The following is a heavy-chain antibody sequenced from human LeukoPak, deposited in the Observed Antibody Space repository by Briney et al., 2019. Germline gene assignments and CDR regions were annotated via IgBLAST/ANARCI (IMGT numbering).Heavy chain of an antibody. CDR1: GFTFSSYW. J-gene: IGHJ4*02. CDR2: IKQDGSEK. CDR3: ATNNWNYGFDY. D-gene: IGHD1-7*01. Sequence: QPGGSLRLSCAASGFTFSSYWMSWVRQAPGKGLEWVANIKQDGSEKYYVDSVKGRFTISRGNAKNSLYLQMNSLRAEDTAVYYCATNNWNYGFDYWGQGTLVTVSS. V-gene: IGHV3-7*01.